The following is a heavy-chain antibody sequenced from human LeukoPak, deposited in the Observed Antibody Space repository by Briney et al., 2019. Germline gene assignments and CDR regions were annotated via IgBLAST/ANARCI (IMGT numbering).Heavy chain of an antibody. CDR2: IWYDGSNK. J-gene: IGHJ4*02. V-gene: IGHV3-33*01. D-gene: IGHD5-18*01. CDR1: GFTFSSYG. CDR3: ASEGGGTAMDLDY. Sequence: GRSLRLSCAASGFTFSSYGMHWVRQAPGKGLEWVAVIWYDGSNKYYADSVKGRFTISRDNSKNTLYLQMNSLRAEDTAVYYCASEGGGTAMDLDYWGQGTLVTVSS.